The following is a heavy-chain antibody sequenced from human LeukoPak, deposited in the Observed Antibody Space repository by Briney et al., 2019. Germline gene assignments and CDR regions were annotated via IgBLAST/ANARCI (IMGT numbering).Heavy chain of an antibody. D-gene: IGHD2-21*02. V-gene: IGHV1-8*01. CDR2: MNPNSGNT. Sequence: ASVNVSCKASGYTFTSYDINWVRQATGQGLEWMGWMNPNSGNTGYAQKFQGRVTMTRNTSISTAYMELSSLRSEDTAVYYCARGTPNCGGDCYVIDYWGQGTLVTVSS. J-gene: IGHJ4*02. CDR3: ARGTPNCGGDCYVIDY. CDR1: GYTFTSYD.